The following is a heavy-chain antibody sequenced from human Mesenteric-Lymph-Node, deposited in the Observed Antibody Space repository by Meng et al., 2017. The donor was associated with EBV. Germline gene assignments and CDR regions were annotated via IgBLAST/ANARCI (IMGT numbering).Heavy chain of an antibody. D-gene: IGHD2-15*01. CDR3: ARVDCSGGSCYPDY. Sequence: VQTGQSGDVWTKLAASVKVTGKAAGNTFNSNYMQWVRQDPGQGLEWMGRMNPSVGSASYAQKFQDRVTMTRDTSTTTVYMELNSLRSEDTAVYYCARVDCSGGSCYPDYWGQGTLVTVSS. CDR1: GNTFNSNY. J-gene: IGHJ4*02. V-gene: IGHV1-46*02. CDR2: MNPSVGSA.